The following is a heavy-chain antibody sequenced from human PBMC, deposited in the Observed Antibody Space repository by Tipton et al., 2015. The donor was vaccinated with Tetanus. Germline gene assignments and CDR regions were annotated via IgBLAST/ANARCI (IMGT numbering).Heavy chain of an antibody. CDR3: VKEFQRARIRFFDA. J-gene: IGHJ4*02. D-gene: IGHD2-15*01. CDR1: GFTFSTYN. V-gene: IGHV3-33*06. CDR2: IWYDGTTT. Sequence: SLRLSCAASGFTFSTYNFHWVRQAPGNGLEWVAVIWYDGTTTYYAESVKGRFTISRDNSKNTLYLQMNSLRPEDTAVYYCVKEFQRARIRFFDAWGQGTQVTASS.